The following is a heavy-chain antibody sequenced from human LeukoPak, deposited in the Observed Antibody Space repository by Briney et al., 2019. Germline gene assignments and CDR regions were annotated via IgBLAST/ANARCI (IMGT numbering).Heavy chain of an antibody. J-gene: IGHJ4*02. D-gene: IGHD1-1*01. CDR3: ARERGTWNDDGFDY. CDR2: IYISGST. V-gene: IGHV4-4*07. Sequence: SETLSLTCTVSGGSISSYYWSWIRQPAGKGLEWVGRIYISGSTNYNPSLKSRVTMSVDPSKNQLSLKLSSVTAAGPAVYFRARERGTWNDDGFDYWGQGTLVTVSS. CDR1: GGSISSYY.